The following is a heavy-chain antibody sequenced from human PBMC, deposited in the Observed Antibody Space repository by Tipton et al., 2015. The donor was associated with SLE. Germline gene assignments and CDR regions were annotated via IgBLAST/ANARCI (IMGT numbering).Heavy chain of an antibody. CDR2: IYYSGST. CDR3: ARGVMTNYYDSSGYYWFDP. V-gene: IGHV4-59*01. J-gene: IGHJ5*02. CDR1: GGSISSYY. Sequence: TLSLTCTVSGGSISSYYWSWIRQPPGKGLEWIGYIYYSGSTNYNPSLKSRVTISVDTSKNQFSLKLSSVTAADTAVYYCARGVMTNYYDSSGYYWFDPWGQGTLVTVSS. D-gene: IGHD3-22*01.